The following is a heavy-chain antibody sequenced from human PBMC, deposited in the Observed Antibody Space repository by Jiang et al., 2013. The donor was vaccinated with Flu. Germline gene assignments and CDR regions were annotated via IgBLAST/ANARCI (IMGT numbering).Heavy chain of an antibody. Sequence: QLVESGGGLVKPGGSLRLSCAASGFTFSNAWMSWVRQAPGKGLEWVGRIKSKTDGGTTDYAAPVKGRFTISRDDSKNTLYLQMNSLKTEDTAVYYCTTAEPYDFWSGYFRYFDLWGRGTLVTVSS. CDR2: IKSKTDGGTT. CDR3: TTAEPYDFWSGYFRYFDL. CDR1: GFTFSNAW. J-gene: IGHJ2*01. D-gene: IGHD3-3*01. V-gene: IGHV3-15*01.